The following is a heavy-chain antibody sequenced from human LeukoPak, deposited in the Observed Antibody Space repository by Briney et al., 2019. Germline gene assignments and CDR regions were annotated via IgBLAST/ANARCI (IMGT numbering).Heavy chain of an antibody. CDR3: ARGGLYGGYHSY. J-gene: IGHJ4*02. CDR1: GFTFSTYY. Sequence: GGSLRLSCAASGFTFSTYYMSWVRQAPGTGLEWVANIKQDGSEKYYVDSVKGRFTISRDNAKNSLYLQMNSLRAEDTALYYGARGGLYGGYHSYGGKEPLVTVSS. D-gene: IGHD4-23*01. V-gene: IGHV3-7*01. CDR2: IKQDGSEK.